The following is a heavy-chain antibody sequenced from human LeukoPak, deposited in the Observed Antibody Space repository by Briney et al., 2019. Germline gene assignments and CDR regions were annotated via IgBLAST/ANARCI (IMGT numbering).Heavy chain of an antibody. Sequence: GGSLRLSCAASGFTFSTYTMYWVRHPPGKRLEWVSIIGSSGGGIHYADSVKGRFTISRDNSKNALYLRMNSLRVEDTAVYYCAKDGGLWVSAHWGDSWGRGTLVTVSS. V-gene: IGHV3-23*01. D-gene: IGHD7-27*01. CDR1: GFTFSTYT. CDR3: AKDGGLWVSAHWGDS. J-gene: IGHJ4*02. CDR2: IGSSGGGI.